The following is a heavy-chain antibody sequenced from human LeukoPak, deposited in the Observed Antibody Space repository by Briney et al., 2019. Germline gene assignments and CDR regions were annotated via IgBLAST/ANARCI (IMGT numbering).Heavy chain of an antibody. J-gene: IGHJ4*02. CDR2: MNPNSGNT. D-gene: IGHD6-13*01. V-gene: IGHV1-8*02. Sequence: ASVKVSCKASGYTFTSYDINWVRQATGQGLEWMGWMNPNSGNTGYAQKFQGRVTMTRNTSISTAYMELSSLRSEDTAVYYCASQGYSSSWYRGGFDYWGQGTLVTVSS. CDR1: GYTFTSYD. CDR3: ASQGYSSSWYRGGFDY.